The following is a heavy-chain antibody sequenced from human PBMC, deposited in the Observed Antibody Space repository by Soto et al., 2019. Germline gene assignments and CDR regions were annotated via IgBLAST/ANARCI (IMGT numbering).Heavy chain of an antibody. J-gene: IGHJ6*02. CDR1: GFTFSSYA. D-gene: IGHD4-17*01. Sequence: AGGSLRLSCAASGFTFSSYAMSWVRQAPGKGLEWVSAISGSGGSTYYADSVKGRFTISRDNSKNTLYLQMNSLRAEDTAVYYCAKGLRDYYGMDVWGQGTTVTVSS. CDR3: AKGLRDYYGMDV. V-gene: IGHV3-23*01. CDR2: ISGSGGST.